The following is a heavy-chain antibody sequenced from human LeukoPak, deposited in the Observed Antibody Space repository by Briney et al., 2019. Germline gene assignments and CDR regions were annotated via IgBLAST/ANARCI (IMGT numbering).Heavy chain of an antibody. CDR2: INHSGST. J-gene: IGHJ5*02. Sequence: SETLSLTCAVYGGSFSVYYWSWIRQPPGKGLEWIGEINHSGSTNYNPSLKSRVTISVDTSKSQFSLKLTSVTAADTAVYYCARGQVVPAVRTFDPWGQGTLVTVSS. CDR1: GGSFSVYY. V-gene: IGHV4-34*01. D-gene: IGHD2-2*01. CDR3: ARGQVVPAVRTFDP.